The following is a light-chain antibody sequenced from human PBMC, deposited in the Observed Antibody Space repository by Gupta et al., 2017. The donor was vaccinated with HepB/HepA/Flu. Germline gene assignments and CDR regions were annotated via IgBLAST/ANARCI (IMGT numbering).Light chain of an antibody. CDR3: YQYRSPQT. Sequence: EIVLNQSPGTLSLSPGGRATLSCRASQSITGSYLVWYQQKPGQAHRLIIDAATSIGTGNPGRFSGGGDEKDFSRTSSGRENEGCDSYYVYQYRSPQTFGQGTKVEIK. V-gene: IGKV3-20*01. J-gene: IGKJ1*01. CDR1: QSITGSY. CDR2: AAT.